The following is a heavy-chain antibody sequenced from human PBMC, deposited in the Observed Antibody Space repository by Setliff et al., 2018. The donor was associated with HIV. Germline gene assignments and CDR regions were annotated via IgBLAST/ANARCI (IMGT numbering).Heavy chain of an antibody. J-gene: IGHJ4*02. D-gene: IGHD6-19*01. CDR3: ARATWLVHPFPLYYFDY. Sequence: SETLSLTCAVYGGSFSGYYWSWIRQAPGKGLEWIGEIDHSGSTNYNPSLKSRVTISVDTSKNHFSLRLTSVTAADTAVYYCARATWLVHPFPLYYFDYWGQGTLVTVSS. V-gene: IGHV4-34*01. CDR1: GGSFSGYY. CDR2: IDHSGST.